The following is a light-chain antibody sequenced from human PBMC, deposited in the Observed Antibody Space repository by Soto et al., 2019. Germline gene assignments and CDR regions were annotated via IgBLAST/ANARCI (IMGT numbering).Light chain of an antibody. CDR1: QSVSSF. Sequence: EIVLTQSPATLSLSPGERATLSCRASQSVSSFLAWYQQKPGQAPRLLIYDASNRATGVPARFSSSGSGTDFTLTISSLEPEDFAVYYCQHRSNWPLTFGGGTKVEIK. CDR2: DAS. V-gene: IGKV3-11*01. CDR3: QHRSNWPLT. J-gene: IGKJ4*01.